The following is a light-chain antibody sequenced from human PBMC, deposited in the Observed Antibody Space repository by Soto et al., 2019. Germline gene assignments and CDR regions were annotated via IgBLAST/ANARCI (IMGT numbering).Light chain of an antibody. CDR3: SSYAGSYTFVV. CDR1: SSDVGAYDY. Sequence: QAVVTQPRSVSGSPGQSVTISCTGTSSDVGAYDYVSWYQQDPGKAPKVLIYDVSERPSGFPDRFSGSKSDNTASLTISGLQAEDEADYYCSSYAGSYTFVVFGGGTKVTVL. V-gene: IGLV2-11*01. CDR2: DVS. J-gene: IGLJ2*01.